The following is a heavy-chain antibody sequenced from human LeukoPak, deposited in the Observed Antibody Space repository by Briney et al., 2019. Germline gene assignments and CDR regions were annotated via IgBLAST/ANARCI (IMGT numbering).Heavy chain of an antibody. CDR3: ARDPRSYDSSGYYFFFDY. CDR1: GFTFSSYS. CDR2: ISSSSSYI. J-gene: IGHJ4*02. Sequence: TGGSLRLSCAASGFTFSSYSMNWVRQAPGKGLEWVSSISSSSSYIYYADSVKGRFTISRDNAKNSLYLRMNSLRTEDTAVYYCARDPRSYDSSGYYFFFDYWGQGTLVTVSS. D-gene: IGHD3-22*01. V-gene: IGHV3-21*01.